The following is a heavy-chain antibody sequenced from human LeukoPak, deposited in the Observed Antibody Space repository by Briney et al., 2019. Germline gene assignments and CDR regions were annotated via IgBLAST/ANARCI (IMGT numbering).Heavy chain of an antibody. J-gene: IGHJ4*02. D-gene: IGHD5-24*01. CDR3: ARGSGWLQSRDY. CDR2: IRSKAYGGTT. CDR1: GFTFTTYA. V-gene: IGHV3-49*04. Sequence: GGSLRLSCAASGFTFTTYAMSWVRQAPGKGLEWVGFIRSKAYGGTTEYAASVKGRFTISRDDSKSIAYLQMNSLRTEDTAVYYCARGSGWLQSRDYWGQGTLVTVSS.